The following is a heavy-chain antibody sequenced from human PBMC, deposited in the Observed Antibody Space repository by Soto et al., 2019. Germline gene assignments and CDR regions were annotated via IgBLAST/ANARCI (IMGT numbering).Heavy chain of an antibody. CDR1: GFTFSSYS. CDR3: ARFSRYCSGVSCYSTTDFDY. J-gene: IGHJ4*02. D-gene: IGHD2-15*01. V-gene: IGHV3-21*01. CDR2: ISSSSSYI. Sequence: GGSLRLSCAASGFTFSSYSMNWVRQAPGKGLEWVSSISSSSSYIYYADSVKGRFTISRDNAKNSLYLQMNSLRAEDTAVYYCARFSRYCSGVSCYSTTDFDYWGQGTLVTISS.